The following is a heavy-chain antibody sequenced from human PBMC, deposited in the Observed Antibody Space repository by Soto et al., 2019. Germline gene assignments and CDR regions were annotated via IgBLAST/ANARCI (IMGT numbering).Heavy chain of an antibody. V-gene: IGHV1-18*01. CDR1: GYTFTSYG. CDR2: ISAYNGNT. Sequence: QVQLVQSGAEVKKPGASVKVSCKASGYTFTSYGISWVRQAPGQGHEWMGWISAYNGNTNYAQKLQGIVTMTTGTSTSTGYMELMSLRSDDRAVYCFVRVSHYGDYAFYFDFWGQG. D-gene: IGHD4-17*01. CDR3: VRVSHYGDYAFYFDF. J-gene: IGHJ4*02.